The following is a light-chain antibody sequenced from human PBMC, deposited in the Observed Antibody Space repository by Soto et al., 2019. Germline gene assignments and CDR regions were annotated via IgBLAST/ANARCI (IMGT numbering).Light chain of an antibody. J-gene: IGKJ1*01. CDR2: GAS. V-gene: IGKV3-15*01. CDR3: QQYNDWPRT. Sequence: EIVMTQSPVTLSLSPGDRATLSCRASQSVANNLAWFQQRPGQAPRLLVYGASATATGIPARFSGSGSGTEFTLPISRLQSEDFAVYYCQQYNDWPRTFGQGTKVEIK. CDR1: QSVANN.